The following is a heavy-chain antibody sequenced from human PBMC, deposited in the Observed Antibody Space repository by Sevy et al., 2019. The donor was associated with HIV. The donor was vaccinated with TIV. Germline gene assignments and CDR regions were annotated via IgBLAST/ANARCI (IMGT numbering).Heavy chain of an antibody. J-gene: IGHJ4*02. CDR3: AREWRTQPHDY. CDR2: FCFGGSKI. Sequence: GGSLRLSCAASGFTFSIYAMSWVRQAPGKGLEWVSTFCFGGSKIYYADSVKGRFTISRDSSRNTVYLQMNSLRADDTAVYYCAREWRTQPHDYWGQGTLVTVSS. V-gene: IGHV3-23*01. D-gene: IGHD5-12*01. CDR1: GFTFSIYA.